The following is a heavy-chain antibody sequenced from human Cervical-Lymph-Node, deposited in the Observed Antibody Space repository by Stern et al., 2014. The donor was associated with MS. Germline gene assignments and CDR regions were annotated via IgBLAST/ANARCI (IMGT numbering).Heavy chain of an antibody. J-gene: IGHJ4*02. CDR2: ISSDGITE. CDR1: GFPFRHYG. CDR3: AKDYSGTINF. V-gene: IGHV3-30*18. Sequence: VQLVESVGGVVRPGRSLRLSCAASGFPFRHYGMHWVRQAPGKGLEWVATISSDGITEYYPDSLKGRFTISRGNFNNTLYLQINSLRPEDTALYYCAKDYSGTINFWGQGTLVTVSS. D-gene: IGHD5-12*01.